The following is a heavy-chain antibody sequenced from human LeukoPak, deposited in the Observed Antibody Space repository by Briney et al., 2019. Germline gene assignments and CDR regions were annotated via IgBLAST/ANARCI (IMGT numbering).Heavy chain of an antibody. CDR2: ISDDNGST. CDR1: GYTFTSYG. D-gene: IGHD2-2*01. V-gene: IGHV1-18*01. CDR3: AREDTRRGSRGYFDY. J-gene: IGHJ4*02. Sequence: ASVKVSCKASGYTFTSYGISWVRQAPGQGLEWMGWISDDNGSTNYAQKLQGRVTMTTDTSTSTAYMELRSLRSDDSAIYYCAREDTRRGSRGYFDYWGQGTLVTVSS.